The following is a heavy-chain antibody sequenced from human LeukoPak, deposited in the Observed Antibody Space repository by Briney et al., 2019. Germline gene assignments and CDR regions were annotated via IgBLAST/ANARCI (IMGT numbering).Heavy chain of an antibody. CDR2: INHSGST. CDR3: ARGARYDSSGYYYGFDY. Sequence: SETLSLTCAVSGGSFSGYYWSWIRQPPGKGLEWIGEINHSGSTNYNPSLKSRVTISVDTSKNQFSLKLSSVTAADTAVYYCARGARYDSSGYYYGFDYWGQGTLVTVSS. CDR1: GGSFSGYY. J-gene: IGHJ4*02. V-gene: IGHV4-34*01. D-gene: IGHD3-22*01.